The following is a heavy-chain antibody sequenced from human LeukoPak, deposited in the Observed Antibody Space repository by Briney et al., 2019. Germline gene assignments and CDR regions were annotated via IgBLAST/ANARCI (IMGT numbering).Heavy chain of an antibody. CDR2: IYNSGST. D-gene: IGHD3-10*01. CDR3: ARQTFGVLYFDS. V-gene: IGHV4-61*02. Sequence: PSETLSLTCIVSGGSISRGSYYWSWIRQPAGKGLEWMGRIYNSGSTNYNPSLKSRVTISTDMSRNQISLKLSSVTAADTAVYYCARQTFGVLYFDSWGQGTLVIVSS. CDR1: GGSISRGSYY. J-gene: IGHJ4*02.